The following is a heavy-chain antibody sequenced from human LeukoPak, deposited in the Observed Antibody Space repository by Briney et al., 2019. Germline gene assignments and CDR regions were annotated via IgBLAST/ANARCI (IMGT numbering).Heavy chain of an antibody. Sequence: SETLSLTCTVSGGSISSYYWSWIRQPPGKGLEWIGYIYYSGSTNYNPSLKSRVTISVDTSKNQFSLKLSSVTAADTAVYYCARGRSLGLYYYYYGMDVWGQGTTVTVSS. D-gene: IGHD2-2*02. CDR2: IYYSGST. V-gene: IGHV4-59*12. CDR3: ARGRSLGLYYYYYGMDV. J-gene: IGHJ6*02. CDR1: GGSISSYY.